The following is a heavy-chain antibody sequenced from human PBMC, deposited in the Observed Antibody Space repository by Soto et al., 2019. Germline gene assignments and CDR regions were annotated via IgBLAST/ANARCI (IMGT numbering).Heavy chain of an antibody. V-gene: IGHV3-23*01. J-gene: IGHJ4*02. D-gene: IGHD3-3*01. CDR1: GFTFSSYA. CDR3: AKDPLYYDFWSGYYQ. Sequence: PGGSLRLSCAASGFTFSSYAMSWVRQAPGKGLEWVSAISGSGGSTYYADSVKGRFTISRDNSKNTLYLQMNSLRAEDTAVYYCAKDPLYYDFWSGYYQWGQGTLVTVSS. CDR2: ISGSGGST.